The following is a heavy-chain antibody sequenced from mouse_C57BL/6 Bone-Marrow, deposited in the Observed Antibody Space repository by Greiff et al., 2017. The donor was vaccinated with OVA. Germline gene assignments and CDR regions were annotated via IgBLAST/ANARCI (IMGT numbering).Heavy chain of an antibody. Sequence: VQLQQSGPGLVKPSQSLSLTCSVTGYSITSGYYWNWIRQFPGNKLEWMGYISYDGSNNYNPSLKNRISITRDTSKNQFFLKLNSVTTEDTATYYCARDNYSRTWFAYWGQGTLVTVSA. J-gene: IGHJ3*01. D-gene: IGHD1-1*01. CDR3: ARDNYSRTWFAY. V-gene: IGHV3-6*01. CDR1: GYSITSGYY. CDR2: ISYDGSN.